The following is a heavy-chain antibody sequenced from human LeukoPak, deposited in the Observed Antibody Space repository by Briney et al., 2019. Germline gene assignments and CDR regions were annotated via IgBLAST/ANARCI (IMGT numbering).Heavy chain of an antibody. Sequence: GGSLRLSCAASGFTFSTYAMTWVGRAPGKGLEWFSTISGSGGSTYYADSVKGRFTISRDNSNNTLYLQMNSLRVEDTAIYYCAKDYKSGDGYWDFDYWGPGTLVTVSS. V-gene: IGHV3-23*01. D-gene: IGHD5-24*01. CDR3: AKDYKSGDGYWDFDY. J-gene: IGHJ4*02. CDR2: ISGSGGST. CDR1: GFTFSTYA.